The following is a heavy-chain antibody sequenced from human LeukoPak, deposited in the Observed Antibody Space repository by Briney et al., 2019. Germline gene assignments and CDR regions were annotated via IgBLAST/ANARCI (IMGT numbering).Heavy chain of an antibody. J-gene: IGHJ3*02. Sequence: GESLKISCQGFGYDFTTYWIGWVRQMPGKGLEWMGIIYPGDSDTRYSPSFQGQVTISADKSISTAYLQWSSLKASDTAIYYCARSVGSYGYDAFDIWGQGTMVTVS. CDR3: ARSVGSYGYDAFDI. CDR2: IYPGDSDT. D-gene: IGHD5-18*01. CDR1: GYDFTTYW. V-gene: IGHV5-51*01.